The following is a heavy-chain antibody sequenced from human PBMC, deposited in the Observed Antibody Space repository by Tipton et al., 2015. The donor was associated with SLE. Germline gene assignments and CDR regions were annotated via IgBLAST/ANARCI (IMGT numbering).Heavy chain of an antibody. CDR1: GGSFSGYY. CDR2: INHSGST. CDR3: ARGYSSGWCVY. J-gene: IGHJ4*02. Sequence: TLSLTCAVYGGSFSGYYWSWIRQPPGKGLEWIGEINHSGSTSYNPSLKSRVTISVDTSKNQFSLKLSSVTAADTAVYYCARGYSSGWCVYWGQGTLVTVSS. D-gene: IGHD6-19*01. V-gene: IGHV4-34*01.